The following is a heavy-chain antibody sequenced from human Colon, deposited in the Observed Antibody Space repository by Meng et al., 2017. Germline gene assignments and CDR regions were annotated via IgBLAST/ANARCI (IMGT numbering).Heavy chain of an antibody. CDR3: TRDTFPMVRGVIITPGYAFDI. CDR2: IRSKAYGGTT. CDR1: GFTFGDYA. D-gene: IGHD3-10*01. Sequence: GGPLRLSCTASGFTFGDYAMSWFRQAPGKGLEWVGFIRSKAYGGTTEYAASVKGRFTISRDDSKSIAYLQMNSLKTEDTAVYYCTRDTFPMVRGVIITPGYAFDIWGQGTMVTVSS. V-gene: IGHV3-49*03. J-gene: IGHJ3*02.